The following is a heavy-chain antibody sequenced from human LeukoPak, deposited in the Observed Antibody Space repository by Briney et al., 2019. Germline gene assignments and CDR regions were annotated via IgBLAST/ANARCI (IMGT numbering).Heavy chain of an antibody. CDR2: IWHDGSNR. Sequence: GGSLRLSCAASGFIFSSYGMHWVRQAPGKGLEWVAVIWHDGSNRHYVDSVKGRFTISRDNPKSTLYLQMNSLRAEDTAMYYCAREHYSGGYWGQGTLVTVSS. J-gene: IGHJ4*02. CDR1: GFIFSSYG. V-gene: IGHV3-33*01. D-gene: IGHD2-21*01. CDR3: AREHYSGGY.